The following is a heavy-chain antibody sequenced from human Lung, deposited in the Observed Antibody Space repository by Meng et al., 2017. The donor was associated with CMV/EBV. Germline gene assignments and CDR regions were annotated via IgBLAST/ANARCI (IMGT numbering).Heavy chain of an antibody. CDR1: GDSITNHNW. CDR2: IPHRGSS. CDR3: LRRSGGSV. Sequence: QVQLRESGPALVKPSETLSLTCAVSGDSITNHNWWAWVRQPPGKGLEWIGEIPHRGSSAYNPSLKSRVSMSIDKSKNQFSLQLTSVTAADTAVCHCLRRSGGSVWGQGTLVTVSS. V-gene: IGHV4-4*02. D-gene: IGHD3-10*01. J-gene: IGHJ1*01.